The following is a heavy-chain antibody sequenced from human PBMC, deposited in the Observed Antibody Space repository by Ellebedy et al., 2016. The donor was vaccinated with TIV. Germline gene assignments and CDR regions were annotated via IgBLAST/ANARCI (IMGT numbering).Heavy chain of an antibody. V-gene: IGHV3-23*01. CDR2: ISDGGGSI. CDR3: AKGRGYSYGNDAFDI. CDR1: GFTFTNYA. D-gene: IGHD5-18*01. Sequence: GESLKISCAASGFTFTNYAMSWVRQAPGKGLEWVSRISDGGGSISYADSVRGRFTISRDNSNNTLYLQMHNLRAEDTAIYYCAKGRGYSYGNDAFDIWGQGTMVTVSS. J-gene: IGHJ3*02.